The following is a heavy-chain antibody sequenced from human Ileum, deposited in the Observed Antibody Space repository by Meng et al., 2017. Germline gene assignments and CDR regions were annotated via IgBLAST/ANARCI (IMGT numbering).Heavy chain of an antibody. D-gene: IGHD3-10*01. CDR3: ARDRFSSGSSNWFDP. CDR1: GVSISRGFYH. Sequence: QVPLKESGPGLVKPSPTLSLTCTVSGVSISRGFYHWNWIRQHPGKGLEWIGSIYYSGTIYYNPSLKSRVTISLDTSKNQFSLNLSSVTAADTAVYYCARDRFSSGSSNWFDPWGQGTLVTVSS. CDR2: IYYSGTI. J-gene: IGHJ5*02. V-gene: IGHV4-31*03.